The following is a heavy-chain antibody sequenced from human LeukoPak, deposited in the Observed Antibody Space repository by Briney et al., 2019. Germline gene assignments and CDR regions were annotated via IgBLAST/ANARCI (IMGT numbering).Heavy chain of an antibody. Sequence: SVKVSCKASGGTFSSYAISWVRQAPGQGLEWMGGIIPIFGTANYAQKSQGRVTITADESTSTAYMELSSLRSEDTAVYYCASPGGRWLQFLGYWGQGTLVTVSS. CDR1: GGTFSSYA. V-gene: IGHV1-69*13. J-gene: IGHJ4*02. CDR2: IIPIFGTA. D-gene: IGHD5-24*01. CDR3: ASPGGRWLQFLGY.